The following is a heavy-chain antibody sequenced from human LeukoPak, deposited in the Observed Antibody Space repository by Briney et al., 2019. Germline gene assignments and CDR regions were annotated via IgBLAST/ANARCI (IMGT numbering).Heavy chain of an antibody. J-gene: IGHJ4*02. D-gene: IGHD1-26*01. V-gene: IGHV3-48*02. CDR2: ISSSSSTI. CDR1: GFTFSSYS. Sequence: GGSLRLSCAASGFTFSSYSMNWVRQAPGKGLEWVSYISSSSSTIYYADSVKGRFTISRDNAKNSLYLQMNSLRDEDTAVYYCARDEGATGEVGATALLDYWGQGTLVTVSS. CDR3: ARDEGATGEVGATALLDY.